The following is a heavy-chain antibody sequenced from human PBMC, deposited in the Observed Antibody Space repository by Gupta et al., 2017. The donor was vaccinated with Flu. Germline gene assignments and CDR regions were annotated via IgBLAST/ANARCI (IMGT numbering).Heavy chain of an antibody. CDR1: GYTFMTIA. Sequence: EVYLLESGGGWVQTGGSMRRSSKASGYTFMTIAMTWVRQAPGKGLEWVSAITSSALGRTSYADSARCRFTISRDDSKNTLYLQMSSLRPEDTALYYCAKVSSRGYDSGGIDYWGHGTLVTVSS. D-gene: IGHD5-12*01. J-gene: IGHJ4*01. CDR2: ITSSALGRT. CDR3: AKVSSRGYDSGGIDY. V-gene: IGHV3-23*01.